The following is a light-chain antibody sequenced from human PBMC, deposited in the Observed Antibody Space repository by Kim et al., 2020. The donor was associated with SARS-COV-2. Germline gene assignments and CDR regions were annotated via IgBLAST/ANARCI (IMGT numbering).Light chain of an antibody. V-gene: IGLV2-14*03. CDR2: DVG. Sequence: GQSITSTWAGTSIDVGAYKYVSWYQQHPGKATKLLIYDVGDRPSGVSNRFSGSKSGNTASLTISGLQAEDEADYYCTSYTSSSTYVFGTGTKVTVL. J-gene: IGLJ1*01. CDR1: SIDVGAYKY. CDR3: TSYTSSSTYV.